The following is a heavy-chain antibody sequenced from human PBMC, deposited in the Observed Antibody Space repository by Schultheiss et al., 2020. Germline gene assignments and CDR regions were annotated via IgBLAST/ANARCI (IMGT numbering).Heavy chain of an antibody. Sequence: GASLKISCAASGFTFSSYSMNWVRQAPGKGLEWVGRIKSKTDGGTTDYAAPVKGRFTISRDDSKNTLYLQMNSLKTEDTAVYYCTTDYGDFSFFDYWGQGTLGTV. J-gene: IGHJ4*02. V-gene: IGHV3-15*01. D-gene: IGHD4-17*01. CDR2: IKSKTDGGTT. CDR3: TTDYGDFSFFDY. CDR1: GFTFSSYS.